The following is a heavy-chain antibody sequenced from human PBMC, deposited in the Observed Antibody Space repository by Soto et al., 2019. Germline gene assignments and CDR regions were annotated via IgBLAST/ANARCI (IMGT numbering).Heavy chain of an antibody. CDR1: GYTFTGYY. V-gene: IGHV1-2*04. CDR3: ARGRSMRENYYHYGMDV. Sequence: ASVKVSCKASGYTFTGYYMHWVRQAPGQGLEWMGWINPNSGGTNYAQKFQGWVTMTRDTSISTAYMELSRLRSDDTAVYYCARGRSMRENYYHYGMDVWGQGTTVTVS. D-gene: IGHD2-8*01. J-gene: IGHJ6*02. CDR2: INPNSGGT.